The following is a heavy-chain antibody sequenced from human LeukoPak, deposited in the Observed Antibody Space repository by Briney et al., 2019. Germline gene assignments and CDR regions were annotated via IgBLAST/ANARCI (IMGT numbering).Heavy chain of an antibody. Sequence: ASVKVSCKASGYIFTASYIHWVRQAPGQGLECMGWINPRSGGTNYAQKFQGRVTMTRDTSISTAYMELSRLRSDDTAVYYCARFCSSSSCPFDYWGQGTLVTVSS. CDR3: ARFCSSSSCPFDY. V-gene: IGHV1-2*02. CDR2: INPRSGGT. D-gene: IGHD2-2*01. CDR1: GYIFTASY. J-gene: IGHJ4*02.